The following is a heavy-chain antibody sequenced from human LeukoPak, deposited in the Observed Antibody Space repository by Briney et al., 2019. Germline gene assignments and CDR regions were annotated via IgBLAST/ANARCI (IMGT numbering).Heavy chain of an antibody. Sequence: ASVKVSCKASGGTFSSYAFSWVRQAPGQGLEWMGGIIPIVGTTNYAQMFQGRVTITADESTSTAYMELSSLRSEDTAVYYCARGGYYYDSSGYSHLPDYCGQGTLVTVSA. CDR3: ARGGYYYDSSGYSHLPDY. D-gene: IGHD3-22*01. V-gene: IGHV1-69*01. CDR2: IIPIVGTT. CDR1: GGTFSSYA. J-gene: IGHJ4*02.